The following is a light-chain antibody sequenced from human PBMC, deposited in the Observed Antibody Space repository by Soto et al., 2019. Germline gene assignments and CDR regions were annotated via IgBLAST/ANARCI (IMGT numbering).Light chain of an antibody. CDR3: HQYIPXSRT. CDR1: QIISTW. Sequence: DIQMTQSPSTLSAFVLYRFTITCRAIQIISTWLAWYHQKPGKVPKLLIFKASSLQSGVPSRLSGSGYGTDFTLTISSLQPDDFATYYSHQYIPXSRTSGQRAKV. J-gene: IGKJ1*01. CDR2: KAS. V-gene: IGKV1-5*03.